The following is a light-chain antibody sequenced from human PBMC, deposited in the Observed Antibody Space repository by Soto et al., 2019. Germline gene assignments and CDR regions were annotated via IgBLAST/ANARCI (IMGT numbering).Light chain of an antibody. V-gene: IGKV3-20*01. CDR3: KKYGRSPWT. J-gene: IGKJ1*01. CDR1: QSLSSSY. Sequence: EIVLTQSPGTLSLSPGARLPLSRRASQSLSSSYLAWYQQKPGQATRLLFYGASSRATGIPDRFSGSGSGTDFILTISRLEPDEFAVYYCKKYGRSPWTVGKGTKVAIK. CDR2: GAS.